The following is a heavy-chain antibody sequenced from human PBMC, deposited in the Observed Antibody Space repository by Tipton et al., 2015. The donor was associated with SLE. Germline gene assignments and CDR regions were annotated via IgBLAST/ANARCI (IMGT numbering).Heavy chain of an antibody. CDR2: IYYSGST. J-gene: IGHJ4*02. D-gene: IGHD6-6*01. V-gene: IGHV4-59*01. CDR1: GGSISSYY. CDR3: ARDLAARGGHYFDY. Sequence: TLSLTCTVSGGSISSYYWSWIRQPPGKGLEWIGYIYYSGSTNYNPSLKSRVTISVDTSKKQFSLKVSSVTAADTAVYYCARDLAARGGHYFDYWGQGTLVTVSS.